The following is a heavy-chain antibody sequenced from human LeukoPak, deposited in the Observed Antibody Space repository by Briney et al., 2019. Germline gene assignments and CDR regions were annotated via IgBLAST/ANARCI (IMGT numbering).Heavy chain of an antibody. Sequence: GGSLRLSCTASGFTFGRYAMHWLRQAPGKGLEWVAVIAYDGSNKYSADSLKGQGRFTISRDNSKNTLFLEMKRLRPEDTAVYYCAKYAAVGANNRQSERHSWVLGTLANV. D-gene: IGHD2/OR15-2a*01. CDR2: IAYDGSNK. CDR1: GFTFGRYA. V-gene: IGHV3-30*18. J-gene: IGHJ4*02. CDR3: AKYAAVGANNRQSERHS.